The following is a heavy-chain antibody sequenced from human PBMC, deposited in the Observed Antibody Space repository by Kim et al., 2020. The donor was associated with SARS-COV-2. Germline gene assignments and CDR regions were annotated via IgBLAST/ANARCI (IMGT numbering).Heavy chain of an antibody. V-gene: IGHV4-30-4*01. Sequence: SETLSLTCTVSGGSISSGDYYWSWIRQPPGKGLEWIGYIYYSGSTYYNLSLKSRVTISVDTSKNQFSLKLSSVTAADTAVYYCARDLNDYERHWYFDLWGRGTLVTVSS. CDR2: IYYSGST. J-gene: IGHJ2*01. CDR3: ARDLNDYERHWYFDL. D-gene: IGHD4-17*01. CDR1: GGSISSGDYY.